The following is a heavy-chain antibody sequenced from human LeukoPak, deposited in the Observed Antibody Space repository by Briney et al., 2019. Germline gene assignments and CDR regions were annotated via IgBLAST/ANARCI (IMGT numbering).Heavy chain of an antibody. V-gene: IGHV1-69*01. CDR1: GGTFSSYA. CDR3: AREGTMIVLGAFDI. Sequence: SVKVSCKATGGTFSSYAISWVRQAPGQGLEWMGGIIPIFGTANYAQKFQGRVTITADESTSTAYMELSSPRSEDTAVYYCAREGTMIVLGAFDIWGQGTMVTVSS. CDR2: IIPIFGTA. J-gene: IGHJ3*02. D-gene: IGHD3-22*01.